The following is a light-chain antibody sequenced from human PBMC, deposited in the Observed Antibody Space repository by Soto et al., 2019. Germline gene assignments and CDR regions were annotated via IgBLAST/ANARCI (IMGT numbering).Light chain of an antibody. Sequence: QSVLTQPPSVSGAPGQRVTISCTGSSSNIGAGYDVHWYQQVPGTAPKPLIYGNNNRPSGVPDRFSGSKSGTSASLAITGLQAEDEADYYCQSYDSSLSVYVFGSGTKLTVL. CDR3: QSYDSSLSVYV. J-gene: IGLJ1*01. V-gene: IGLV1-40*01. CDR2: GNN. CDR1: SSNIGAGYD.